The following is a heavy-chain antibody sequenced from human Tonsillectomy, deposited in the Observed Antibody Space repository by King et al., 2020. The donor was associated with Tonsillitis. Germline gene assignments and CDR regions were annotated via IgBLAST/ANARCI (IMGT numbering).Heavy chain of an antibody. CDR2: IWYDGISK. CDR1: EFTFSIYG. CDR3: ARKNSVNSFDI. D-gene: IGHD4-23*01. Sequence: VQLVESGGGVVQPGRSLRLSCAASEFTFSIYGMHWVRQAPGKGLEWVALIWYDGISKNYADSVKGRFTVSRDNSKNTLYLQMNSLRAEDTAVYYCARKNSVNSFDIWGPGRMVTVSS. V-gene: IGHV3-33*01. J-gene: IGHJ3*02.